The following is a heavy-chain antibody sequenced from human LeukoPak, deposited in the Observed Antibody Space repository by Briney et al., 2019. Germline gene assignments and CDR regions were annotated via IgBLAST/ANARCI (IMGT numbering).Heavy chain of an antibody. Sequence: GGSLRLSCVASGFTFSNHAMSWVRQAPGKGLEWVSTISGSGDSTYYADSVKGRFTISGDNSKNTLYLQMNSLRAEDTAVYYCARRGPNWGFFDYWGRGTLVTVSS. CDR2: ISGSGDST. CDR1: GFTFSNHA. CDR3: ARRGPNWGFFDY. V-gene: IGHV3-23*01. J-gene: IGHJ4*02. D-gene: IGHD7-27*01.